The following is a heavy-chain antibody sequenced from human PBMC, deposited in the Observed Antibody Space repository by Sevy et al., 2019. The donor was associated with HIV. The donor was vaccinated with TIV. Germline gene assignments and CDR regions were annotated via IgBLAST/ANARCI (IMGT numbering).Heavy chain of an antibody. J-gene: IGHJ6*02. CDR3: ARDKNAYYYGLDV. CDR2: FYTGSKT. V-gene: IGHV3-53*01. Sequence: GGSLRLSCAASGFTFDDYAMHWVRQAPGKGLEWVSVFYTGSKTDYADSVKGRFTMSRDNSKNTLYLQMNGLRAEDTAVYYCARDKNAYYYGLDVWGQGTTVTVLL. CDR1: GFTFDDYA.